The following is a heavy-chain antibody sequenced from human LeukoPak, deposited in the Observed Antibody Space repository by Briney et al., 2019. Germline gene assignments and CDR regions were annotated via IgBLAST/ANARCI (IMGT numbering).Heavy chain of an antibody. CDR3: ARVVVVATYNWFDP. D-gene: IGHD2-15*01. CDR2: IYHSGGT. Sequence: PSETLSLTCAVSGGSISSGGYSWSWIRQPPGKGLEWIGYIYHSGGTYYNPSLKSRVTISVDRSKNQFSLKLSSVTAADTAVYYCARVVVVATYNWFDPWGQGTLVTASS. CDR1: GGSISSGGYS. V-gene: IGHV4-30-2*01. J-gene: IGHJ5*02.